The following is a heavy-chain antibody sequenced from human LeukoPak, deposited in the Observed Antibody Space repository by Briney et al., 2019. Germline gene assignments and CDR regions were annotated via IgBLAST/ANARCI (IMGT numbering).Heavy chain of an antibody. CDR3: ARALYSSSAFDY. CDR1: GGSISSYY. Sequence: SETLSLTCTVSGGSISSYYWSWIRQAPGKGLEWIGYIYYSGSTNYNPSLKSRVTISVDTSKNQFSLKLSSVTAADTAVYYCARALYSSSAFDYGGQGTLVTVSS. J-gene: IGHJ4*02. V-gene: IGHV4-59*01. CDR2: IYYSGST. D-gene: IGHD6-13*01.